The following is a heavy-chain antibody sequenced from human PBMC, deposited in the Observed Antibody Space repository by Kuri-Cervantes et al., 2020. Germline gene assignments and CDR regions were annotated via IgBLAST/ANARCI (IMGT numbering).Heavy chain of an antibody. CDR2: ISYNGNNK. D-gene: IGHD3-3*01. CDR3: ARDKGTDVLRFLEWSRTMDV. V-gene: IGHV3-30*03. CDR1: GFTFGSYG. J-gene: IGHJ6*03. Sequence: GESLKISCAASGFTFGSYGMHWVRQAPGKGLEWVAVISYNGNNKNYQDSVKGRFTISRDNSKNTVYLQMNSLRAEDTAVYYCARDKGTDVLRFLEWSRTMDVWGKGTTVTVSS.